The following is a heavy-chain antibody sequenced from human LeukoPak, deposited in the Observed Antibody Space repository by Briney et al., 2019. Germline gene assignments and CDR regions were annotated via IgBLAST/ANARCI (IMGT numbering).Heavy chain of an antibody. CDR3: AMKAVPRPRLHDAFDF. V-gene: IGHV3-23*01. Sequence: PGGSLRLSRAASGFTFSTYSMNWVRQAPGKGLEWVSAISGSASSTYHADSVKGRFTISRDNSKNTLYLQMNSLRADDTAVYYCAMKAVPRPRLHDAFDFWGQGTVVSVSS. CDR1: GFTFSTYS. CDR2: ISGSASST. D-gene: IGHD5-24*01. J-gene: IGHJ3*01.